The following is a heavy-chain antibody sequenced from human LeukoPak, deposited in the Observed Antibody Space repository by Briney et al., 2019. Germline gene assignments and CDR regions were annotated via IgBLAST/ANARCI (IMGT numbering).Heavy chain of an antibody. CDR2: IYYSGST. D-gene: IGHD6-19*01. V-gene: IGHV4-59*01. J-gene: IGHJ3*02. CDR3: ARERYSSGSDAFDI. CDR1: GGSFSSYY. Sequence: PSETLSLTCTVSGGSFSSYYWSWIRQPPGKGLEWIGYIYYSGSTNYNPSLKSRVTISVDTSKNQFSLKLSSVTAADTAVYYCARERYSSGSDAFDIWGQGAMVTVSS.